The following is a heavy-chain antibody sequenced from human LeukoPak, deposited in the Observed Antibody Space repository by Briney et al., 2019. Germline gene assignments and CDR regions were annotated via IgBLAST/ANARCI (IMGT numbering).Heavy chain of an antibody. V-gene: IGHV1-69*01. J-gene: IGHJ3*02. CDR3: ARARVGVVPAIQYAFDI. CDR1: GGTFSSYA. D-gene: IGHD2-2*01. Sequence: GSSVKVSCKASGGTFSSYAISWVRQAPGQGLEWMGGIIPIFGTANYAQKFQGRVTITADESTSTAYMELSSLRSEDTAVYYCARARVGVVPAIQYAFDIWGQGTMVTVSS. CDR2: IIPIFGTA.